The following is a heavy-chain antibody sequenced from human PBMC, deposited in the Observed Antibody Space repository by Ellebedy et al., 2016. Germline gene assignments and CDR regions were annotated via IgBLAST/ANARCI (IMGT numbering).Heavy chain of an antibody. CDR1: GFTFSSYA. CDR3: AKNRVGGTTNCFQH. J-gene: IGHJ1*01. Sequence: GESLKISCAASGFTFSSYAMSWVRQAPGKGLEWVSAISGSGGSTYYADSVKGRFTISRDNSKNTLYLQMNSLRAEDTAVYYCAKNRVGGTTNCFQHWGQGTLVTVSS. D-gene: IGHD1-7*01. CDR2: ISGSGGST. V-gene: IGHV3-23*01.